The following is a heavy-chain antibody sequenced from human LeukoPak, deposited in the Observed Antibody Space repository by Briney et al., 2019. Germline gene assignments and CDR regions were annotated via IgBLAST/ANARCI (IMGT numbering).Heavy chain of an antibody. Sequence: GASVKVSCKASGYTFTGYYMHWVRQAPGQGLEWMGWINPESGGTNHAQKFQGRVTMTRDTSISTAYMELTSLRSDDTVVYYCARLPVIVGAWSPIDYWGQGTRVTVSS. CDR2: INPESGGT. CDR1: GYTFTGYY. J-gene: IGHJ4*02. D-gene: IGHD1-26*01. V-gene: IGHV1-2*02. CDR3: ARLPVIVGAWSPIDY.